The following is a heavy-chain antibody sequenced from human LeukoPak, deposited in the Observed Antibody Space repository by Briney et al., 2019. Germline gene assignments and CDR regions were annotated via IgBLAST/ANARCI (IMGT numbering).Heavy chain of an antibody. Sequence: GGSLRLSCVASGFTFRRYWMSWARQASGKGLEWVANIKQDGSEKYYVDSVKGRFTISRDNAKNSLYLQMNSLRAEDTAVYHCVKEGTAHVRSWYDYWGQGTLVTVSS. D-gene: IGHD3-10*01. CDR2: IKQDGSEK. J-gene: IGHJ4*02. V-gene: IGHV3-7*04. CDR1: GFTFRRYW. CDR3: VKEGTAHVRSWYDY.